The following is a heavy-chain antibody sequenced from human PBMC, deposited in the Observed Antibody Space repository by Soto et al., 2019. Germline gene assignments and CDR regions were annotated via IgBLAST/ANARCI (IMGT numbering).Heavy chain of an antibody. CDR1: GYPVTAYY. J-gene: IGHJ3*02. CDR3: ARGGGVGVAGSAAFDM. D-gene: IGHD3-3*01. Sequence: QLHLVQSGAVVKKPGASVTVSCSASGYPVTAYYMHWVRQAPGRGLEWMGGINPATGAAKYTQTFRGRVTMTRDTSPSTVFMELSGLTSEDPAVFYCARGGGVGVAGSAAFDMWGQGTVVTVSS. V-gene: IGHV1-2*02. CDR2: INPATGAA.